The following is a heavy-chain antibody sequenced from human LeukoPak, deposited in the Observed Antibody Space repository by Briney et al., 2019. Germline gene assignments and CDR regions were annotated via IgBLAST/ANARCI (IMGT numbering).Heavy chain of an antibody. Sequence: ASVKVSCKASGYTFTGYYMHWARQAPGQGLEWMGWINPNSGGTNYAQKFQGRVTMTRDTSISTAYMELSRLRSDDTAVYYCAITTYYYDSSGYLFDYWGQGTLVTVSS. D-gene: IGHD3-22*01. J-gene: IGHJ4*02. CDR3: AITTYYYDSSGYLFDY. CDR1: GYTFTGYY. V-gene: IGHV1-2*02. CDR2: INPNSGGT.